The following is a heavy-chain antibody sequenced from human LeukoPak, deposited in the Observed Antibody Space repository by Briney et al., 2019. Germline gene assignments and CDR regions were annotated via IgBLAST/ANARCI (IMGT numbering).Heavy chain of an antibody. CDR1: GFTFSSYA. CDR3: AKDPEWLVRGAFDY. J-gene: IGHJ4*02. Sequence: PGGSLRLSCAASGFTFSSYAMGWVRQAPGKGLEWVSAISGSGGSTYYADSVKGRFTISRDNSKNTLYLQMNSLRAEDTAVYYCAKDPEWLVRGAFDYWGQGTLVTVSS. CDR2: ISGSGGST. V-gene: IGHV3-23*01. D-gene: IGHD6-19*01.